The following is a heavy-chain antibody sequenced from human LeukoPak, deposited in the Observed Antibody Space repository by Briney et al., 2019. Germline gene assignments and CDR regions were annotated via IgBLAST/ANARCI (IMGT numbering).Heavy chain of an antibody. D-gene: IGHD3-22*01. Sequence: AGGSLRLSCAASGFTFSSYAMSWVRQAPGKGLEWVSAISGSGGSTYYADSVKGRFTISRDNSKNTLYLQMNSLRAEDTAVYYCAKKGADSSGYHLDYWGQGTLVTVSS. CDR2: ISGSGGST. J-gene: IGHJ4*02. CDR1: GFTFSSYA. CDR3: AKKGADSSGYHLDY. V-gene: IGHV3-23*01.